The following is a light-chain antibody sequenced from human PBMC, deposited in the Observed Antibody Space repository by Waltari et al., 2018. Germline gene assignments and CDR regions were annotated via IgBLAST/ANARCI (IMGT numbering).Light chain of an antibody. J-gene: IGKJ4*01. CDR1: QNILNTSNNLNY. CDR2: WAS. CDR3: QQYYSAVT. V-gene: IGKV4-1*01. Sequence: DIVMTQSPDSLAVSLGERATINCKSSQNILNTSNNLNYFDWDQQKPGQPPKLLIYWASIRQCGVPARCSGGGSGTDFTLTIASLQAEDVAIYYCQQYYSAVTFGGGTKVEIK.